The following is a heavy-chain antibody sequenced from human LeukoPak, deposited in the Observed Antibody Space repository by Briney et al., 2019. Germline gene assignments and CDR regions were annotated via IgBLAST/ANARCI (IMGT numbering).Heavy chain of an antibody. CDR1: GGSFSGYY. CDR2: INHSGST. Sequence: PSETLSLTCAVYGGSFSGYYWSWIRQPPGKGPEWIGEINHSGSTNYNPSLKSRVTISVDTSKNQFSLKLSSVTAADTAVYYCARGLRYLSSRFDPWGQGTLVTVSS. CDR3: ARGLRYLSSRFDP. V-gene: IGHV4-34*01. J-gene: IGHJ5*02. D-gene: IGHD3-16*02.